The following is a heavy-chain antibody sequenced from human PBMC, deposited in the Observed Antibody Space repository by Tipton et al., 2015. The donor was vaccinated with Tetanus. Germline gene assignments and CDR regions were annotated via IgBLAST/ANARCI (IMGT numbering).Heavy chain of an antibody. CDR2: ISGSGDRI. Sequence: SLRLSCAASGMTLSYFAMSWVRQAPGKGLEWVSGISGSGDRIFYADSVKGRFTISRDNAKNTLYLQMNSLRVEDTAVYYCVRDGGSSGWLAYWGQGTLVTVSS. V-gene: IGHV3-23*01. CDR1: GMTLSYFA. CDR3: VRDGGSSGWLAY. D-gene: IGHD6-19*01. J-gene: IGHJ4*02.